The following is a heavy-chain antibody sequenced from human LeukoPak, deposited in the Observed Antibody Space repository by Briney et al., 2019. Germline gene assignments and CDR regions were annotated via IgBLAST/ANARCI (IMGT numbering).Heavy chain of an antibody. V-gene: IGHV1-69*13. J-gene: IGHJ5*02. Sequence: GASVKVSCEASGGTFSSYAISWVRQAPGQGLEWMGGIIPIFGTANYAQKFQGRVTITADESTSTAYMELSSLRSEDTAVYYCARGDLDTAMLWFDPWGQGTLVTVSS. CDR2: IIPIFGTA. D-gene: IGHD5-18*01. CDR3: ARGDLDTAMLWFDP. CDR1: GGTFSSYA.